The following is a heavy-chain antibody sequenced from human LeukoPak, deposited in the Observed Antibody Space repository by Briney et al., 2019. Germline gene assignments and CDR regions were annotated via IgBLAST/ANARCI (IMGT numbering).Heavy chain of an antibody. CDR1: GFTFSSYS. J-gene: IGHJ4*02. CDR2: ISSTSSTI. V-gene: IGHV3-48*02. CDR3: ARVRHDYSTSWYQVY. Sequence: GGSLRLSCAASGFTFSSYSMNWVRQAPGKGLEWVSYISSTSSTIYYADSVKGRFTISRDNAKNSLYLQMNSLRDEDTAVYYCARVRHDYSTSWYQVYWGQGALVSVSS. D-gene: IGHD6-13*01.